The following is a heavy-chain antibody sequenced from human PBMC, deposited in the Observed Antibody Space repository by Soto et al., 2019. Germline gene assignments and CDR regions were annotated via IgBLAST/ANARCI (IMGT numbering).Heavy chain of an antibody. J-gene: IGHJ6*02. CDR1: GFTFSSYG. CDR2: IWYDGSNK. Sequence: SLRLSCAASGFTFSSYGMHWVRQAPGKGLEWVAVIWYDGSNKYYADSVKGRFTISRDNSKNTLYLQMNSLRAEDTAVYYCARPSHSSSSVQGYYYGMDVWGQGTTVTVSS. D-gene: IGHD6-13*01. CDR3: ARPSHSSSSVQGYYYGMDV. V-gene: IGHV3-33*01.